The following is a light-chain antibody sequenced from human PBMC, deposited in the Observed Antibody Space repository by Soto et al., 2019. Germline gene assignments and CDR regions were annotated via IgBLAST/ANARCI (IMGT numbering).Light chain of an antibody. V-gene: IGKV3-11*01. CDR1: QSVSSY. CDR3: QQRSNWPLT. J-gene: IGKJ4*01. Sequence: EIVLTQAPATLSLSPGETATPSFRASQSVSSYLAWYQQKPGQAPRLLIYDASNRATGIPARFSGSGSGTDFTLTISSLEPEHFAVYYCQQRSNWPLTFGGGTKVDIK. CDR2: DAS.